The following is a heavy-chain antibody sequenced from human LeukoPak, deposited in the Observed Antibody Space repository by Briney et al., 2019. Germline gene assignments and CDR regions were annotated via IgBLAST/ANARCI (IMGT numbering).Heavy chain of an antibody. CDR2: ISGSGGST. Sequence: PGGSLRLSCAASGFTFNSYAMSWVRQAPGKGLEWVSAISGSGGSTYYADSVKGRFTISRDNSKNTLYLQMNSLRAEDTAVYYCAKGIVGADYFDYWGQGTLVTVSS. D-gene: IGHD1-26*01. J-gene: IGHJ4*02. CDR1: GFTFNSYA. V-gene: IGHV3-23*01. CDR3: AKGIVGADYFDY.